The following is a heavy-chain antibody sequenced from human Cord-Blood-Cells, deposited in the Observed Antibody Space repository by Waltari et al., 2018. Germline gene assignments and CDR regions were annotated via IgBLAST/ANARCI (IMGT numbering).Heavy chain of an antibody. CDR2: INPNSGGT. D-gene: IGHD6-6*01. CDR1: GYTLTGYY. Sequence: QVQLVQSGAAVKKPGASVKVSCKASGYTLTGYYMHCARQAPGQGLEWMGWINPNSGGTNYAQKFQGWVTMTRDTSISTAYMELSRLRSDDTAVYYCARGSVAAAEYFQHWGQGTLVTVSS. V-gene: IGHV1-2*04. CDR3: ARGSVAAAEYFQH. J-gene: IGHJ1*01.